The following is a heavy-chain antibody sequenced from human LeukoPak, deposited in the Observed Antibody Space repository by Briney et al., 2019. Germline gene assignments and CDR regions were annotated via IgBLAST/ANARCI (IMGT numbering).Heavy chain of an antibody. Sequence: SETLSLTCTVSGGSITSGSYYWSWIRKPAGKGLEWIGRIYTTGSTTYNPSLNSRVTISLDTSRNEISLALTSVTAADTAVYCCARGSVFDYWGQGTLVTVSS. CDR2: IYTTGST. V-gene: IGHV4-61*02. D-gene: IGHD4-17*01. J-gene: IGHJ4*02. CDR1: GGSITSGSYY. CDR3: ARGSVFDY.